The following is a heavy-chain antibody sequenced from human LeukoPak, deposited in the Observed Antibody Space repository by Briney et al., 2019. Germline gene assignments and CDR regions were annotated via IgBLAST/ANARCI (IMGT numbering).Heavy chain of an antibody. D-gene: IGHD2-2*01. V-gene: IGHV1-2*06. CDR3: ARDLGSTRGY. CDR1: GYTFTGYY. CDR2: INPNSGGT. Sequence: GASVKVSCKASGYTFTGYYIHWVRQAPGQGLEWMGRINPNSGGTNYAQKLRGRVTMTRDTSISTAYMELSRLRSDDTAVYFCARDLGSTRGYWGQGTLVTVSS. J-gene: IGHJ4*02.